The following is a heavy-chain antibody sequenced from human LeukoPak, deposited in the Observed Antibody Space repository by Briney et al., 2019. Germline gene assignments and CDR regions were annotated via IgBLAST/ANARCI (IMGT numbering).Heavy chain of an antibody. V-gene: IGHV3-20*01. Sequence: PGGSLRLSCAASGFTFDEFGMSWVRQVPGKGLKGVSTVNWNGGSTGYAASVKGRFTISRDNAKHSLYLQMNSLRVEDTAFYHCVRGSGFYSYHGLDVWGQGTTVTVSS. CDR1: GFTFDEFG. J-gene: IGHJ6*02. CDR2: VNWNGGST. CDR3: VRGSGFYSYHGLDV.